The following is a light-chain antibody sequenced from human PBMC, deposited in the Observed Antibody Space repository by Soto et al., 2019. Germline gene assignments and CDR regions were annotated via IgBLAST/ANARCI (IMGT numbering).Light chain of an antibody. CDR3: HQYYNRPPWT. J-gene: IGKJ1*01. V-gene: IGKV3-20*01. CDR2: GAS. CDR1: QTISSNY. Sequence: EIVLTHSPGTLSLSPWEIATLSCRASQTISSNYLAWYQQKPGQAPRLLIFGASSRATDIPDRFRGSRSGTDFTLTISSLQPEDSATYYCHQYYNRPPWTFGQGTKVDI.